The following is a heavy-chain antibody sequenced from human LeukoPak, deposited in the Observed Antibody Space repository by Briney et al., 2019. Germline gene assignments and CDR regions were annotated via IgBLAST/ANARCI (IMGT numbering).Heavy chain of an antibody. CDR2: INTDGSYT. Sequence: QPGGSLRLSCAASGFTFSSYWMHWVRQAPGKGLVWVSRINTDGSYTSYADSVKGRFTISRDNAKNTLYLQMNSLRAEDTAVYYCARNLRISTTEVDYWGQGTLVTVSS. CDR1: GFTFSSYW. J-gene: IGHJ4*02. V-gene: IGHV3-74*01. CDR3: ARNLRISTTEVDY. D-gene: IGHD2-2*01.